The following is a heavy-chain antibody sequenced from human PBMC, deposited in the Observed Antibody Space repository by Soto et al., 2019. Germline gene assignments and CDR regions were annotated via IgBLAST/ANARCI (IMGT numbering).Heavy chain of an antibody. V-gene: IGHV1-69*13. D-gene: IGHD3-3*01. CDR2: IIPIFGTA. CDR1: GYTFTNYA. CDR3: ARTKNAIFGVVGYYYGMDV. Sequence: GASVKVSCKASGYTFTNYAMHWVRQAPGKGLEWMGGIIPIFGTANYAQKFQGRVTITADESTSTAYMELSSLRSEDTAVYYCARTKNAIFGVVGYYYGMDVWGQGTTVTVSS. J-gene: IGHJ6*02.